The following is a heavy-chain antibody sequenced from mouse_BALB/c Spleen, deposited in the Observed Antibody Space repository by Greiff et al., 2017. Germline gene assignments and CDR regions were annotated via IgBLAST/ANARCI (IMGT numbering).Heavy chain of an antibody. CDR2: ISSGGGST. CDR1: GFAFSSYD. J-gene: IGHJ1*01. V-gene: IGHV5-12-1*01. CDR3: ARREITSFFDV. D-gene: IGHD1-1*01. Sequence: EVQGVESGGGLVKPGGSLKLSCAASGFAFSSYDMSWVRQTPEKRLEWVAYISSGGGSTYYPDTVKGRFTISRDNAKNTLYLQMSSLKSEDTAMYYCARREITSFFDVWGAGTTVTVSS.